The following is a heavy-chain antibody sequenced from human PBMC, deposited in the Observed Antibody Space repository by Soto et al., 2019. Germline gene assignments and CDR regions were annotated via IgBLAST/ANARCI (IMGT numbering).Heavy chain of an antibody. J-gene: IGHJ5*02. Sequence: VASVKVSCKASGGTFSSYAISWVRQAPGQGLEWMGGIIPIFGTANYAQKFQGRVTITADKSTSTAYMELSSLRSEDTAVYYCAIFSLRYIAAPTGFDPWGQGTLVTVSS. CDR2: IIPIFGTA. V-gene: IGHV1-69*06. CDR1: GGTFSSYA. CDR3: AIFSLRYIAAPTGFDP. D-gene: IGHD6-6*01.